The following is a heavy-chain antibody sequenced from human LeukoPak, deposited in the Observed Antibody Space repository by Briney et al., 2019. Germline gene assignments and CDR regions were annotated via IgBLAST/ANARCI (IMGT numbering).Heavy chain of an antibody. V-gene: IGHV4-61*01. CDR2: IYYSGGST. CDR1: GGSVSSGSYY. J-gene: IGHJ4*02. CDR3: ARDGDY. Sequence: NPSETLSLTCTVSGGSVSSGSYYWSWIRQPPGKGLEWIGYIYYSGGSTSYNPSLKSRVTISADTSKNQFSLKLSSVTAADTAVYYCARDGDYWGQGTLVTVSS.